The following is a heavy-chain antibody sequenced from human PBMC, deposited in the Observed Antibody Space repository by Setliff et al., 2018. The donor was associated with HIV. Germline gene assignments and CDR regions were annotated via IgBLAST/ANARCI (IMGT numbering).Heavy chain of an antibody. CDR2: IDYSGNT. CDR3: ERSGPVWFGEPPYYFDF. Sequence: SETLSLTCTVSGGSLSSTTYYWGWIRQPPGKGLEWIGIIDYSGNTYYNPSLKSRITISVDTSKNQFSLKLSSVTAADTAVYYCERSGPVWFGEPPYYFDFWGQGTLVTVSS. D-gene: IGHD3-10*01. J-gene: IGHJ4*02. CDR1: GGSLSSTTYY. V-gene: IGHV4-39*07.